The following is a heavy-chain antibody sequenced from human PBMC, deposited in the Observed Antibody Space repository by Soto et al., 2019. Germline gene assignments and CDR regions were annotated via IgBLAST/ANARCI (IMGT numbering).Heavy chain of an antibody. CDR1: GGSISSGGYY. CDR3: ARQATGYYYGWFDP. J-gene: IGHJ5*02. CDR2: IYHSGST. V-gene: IGHV4-30-2*01. Sequence: SETLSLTCTVSGGSISSGGYYWSWIRQPPGKGLEWIGYIYHSGSTYYNPSLKSRVTISVDRSNNQFSLKLSSVTAADTAVYYCARQATGYYYGWFDPWGQGTLVTVSS. D-gene: IGHD3-22*01.